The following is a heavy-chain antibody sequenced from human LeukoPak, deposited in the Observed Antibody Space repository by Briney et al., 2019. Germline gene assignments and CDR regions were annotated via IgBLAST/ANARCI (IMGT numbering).Heavy chain of an antibody. CDR1: GFTFSSYA. CDR3: AKGIYGSQYYDFWSGDNYFDY. CDR2: ISGSGGST. V-gene: IGHV3-23*01. D-gene: IGHD3-3*01. Sequence: PGGSLRLSCAASGFTFSSYAMSWVRQAPGKGLEWVSAISGSGGSTYYADSVKGRFTISRDNSKNTLYLQMNSLRAEDTAVYYCAKGIYGSQYYDFWSGDNYFDYWGQGTLVTVSS. J-gene: IGHJ4*02.